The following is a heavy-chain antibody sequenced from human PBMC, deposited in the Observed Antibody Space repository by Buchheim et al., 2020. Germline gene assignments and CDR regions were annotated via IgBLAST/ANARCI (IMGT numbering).Heavy chain of an antibody. Sequence: EVQLLESGGGLVQPGGSLRLSCAASGFTFSSYAMSWVRQAPGKGLEWVSAISGSGGSKYYADSVKGRFTISRDNSKNTLDPKMNSLRAEDTAVYYCAKDRDGGVQGVHNPYNWFDPWGQGTL. CDR2: ISGSGGSK. CDR1: GFTFSSYA. V-gene: IGHV3-23*01. J-gene: IGHJ5*02. D-gene: IGHD3-10*01. CDR3: AKDRDGGVQGVHNPYNWFDP.